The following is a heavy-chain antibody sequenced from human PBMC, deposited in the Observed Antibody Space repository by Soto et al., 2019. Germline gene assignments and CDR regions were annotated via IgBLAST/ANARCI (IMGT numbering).Heavy chain of an antibody. CDR3: AAGYGDYYYYYYGMDV. CDR1: GFTFTSSA. V-gene: IGHV1-58*02. D-gene: IGHD4-17*01. CDR2: IVVGSGNT. J-gene: IGHJ6*02. Sequence: ASVKVSCKASGFTFTSSAMQWVRQARGQRLEWIGWIVVGSGNTNYAQKFQERVTITRDMSTSTAYMELSSLRSEDTAVYYCAAGYGDYYYYYYGMDVWGQGTTVTVSS.